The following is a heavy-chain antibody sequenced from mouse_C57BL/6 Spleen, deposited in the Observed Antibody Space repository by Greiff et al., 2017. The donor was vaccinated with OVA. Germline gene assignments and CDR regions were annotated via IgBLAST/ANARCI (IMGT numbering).Heavy chain of an antibody. CDR2: ISYDGSN. J-gene: IGHJ1*03. Sequence: VQLQQSGPGLVKPSQSLSLTCSVTGYSITSGYYWNWIRQFPGNKLEWMGYISYDGSNNYNPSLKNRISITRDTSKNQFFLKLNSVTTEDTATYYCAKEEGYFDVWGTGTTVTVSS. CDR1: GYSITSGYY. V-gene: IGHV3-6*01. CDR3: AKEEGYFDV.